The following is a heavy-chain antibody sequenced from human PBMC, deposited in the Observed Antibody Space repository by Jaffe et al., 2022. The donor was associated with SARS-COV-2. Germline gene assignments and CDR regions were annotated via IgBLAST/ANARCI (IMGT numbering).Heavy chain of an antibody. CDR3: ARRGNCRGASCYLDWHFDL. V-gene: IGHV4-39*01. CDR2: IYYRGST. CDR1: GGSINSNNYY. J-gene: IGHJ2*01. Sequence: QLQLQESGPGLVRPSETLSLTCTVSGGSINSNNYYWGWLRQPPGEGLQWIGTIYYRGSTYYNPSLKSRVTISVDTSKNQFSLKLTSVTAADTAVYYCARRGNCRGASCYLDWHFDLWGRGTLVTVSS. D-gene: IGHD2-15*01.